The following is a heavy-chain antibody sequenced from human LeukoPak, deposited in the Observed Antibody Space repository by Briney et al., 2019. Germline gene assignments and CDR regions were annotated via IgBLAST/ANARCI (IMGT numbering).Heavy chain of an antibody. V-gene: IGHV1-69*02. CDR3: ARARKMATINTYYYYYGMDV. Sequence: ASVKVSCKASGGTFSSYTISWVRQAPGQGLEWMGRIIPILGIANYAQKFQGRVTITADKSTSTAYMELSSLRSEGTAVYYCARARKMATINTYYYYYGMDVWGQGTTVTVSS. J-gene: IGHJ6*02. CDR1: GGTFSSYT. CDR2: IIPILGIA. D-gene: IGHD5-24*01.